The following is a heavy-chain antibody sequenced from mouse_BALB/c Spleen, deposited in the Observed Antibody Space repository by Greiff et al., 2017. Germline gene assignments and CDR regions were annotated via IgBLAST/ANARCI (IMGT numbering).Heavy chain of an antibody. Sequence: VQLQQSGAELVRPGASVKLSCKTSGYIFTSYWIHWVKQRSGQGLEWIARIYPGTGSTYYNEKFKGKAKLTVEKSSSTVYLELSRLTSDDSAVYYCARGSMDYWGQGTSVTVSS. CDR2: IYPGTGST. J-gene: IGHJ4*01. CDR3: ARGSMDY. V-gene: IGHV1S132*01. CDR1: GYIFTSYW.